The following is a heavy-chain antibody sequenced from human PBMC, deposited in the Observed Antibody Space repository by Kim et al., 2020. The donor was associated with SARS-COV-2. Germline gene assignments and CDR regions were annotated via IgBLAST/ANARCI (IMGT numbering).Heavy chain of an antibody. D-gene: IGHD5-12*01. J-gene: IGHJ3*02. Sequence: ASVKVSCKASGYTFTSYGISWVRQAPGQGLEWMGWISAYNGNTNYAQKLQGRVTMTTDTSTSTAYMELRSLRSDDTAVYYCARDRGGLGWLPTLASTYDAFDIWGQGTMVTVSS. CDR2: ISAYNGNT. CDR1: GYTFTSYG. V-gene: IGHV1-18*01. CDR3: ARDRGGLGWLPTLASTYDAFDI.